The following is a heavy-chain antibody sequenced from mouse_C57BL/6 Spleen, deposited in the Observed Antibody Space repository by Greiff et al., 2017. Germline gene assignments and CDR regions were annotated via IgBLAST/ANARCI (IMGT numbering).Heavy chain of an antibody. V-gene: IGHV1-69*01. CDR3: ARSEDYDRYDY. Sequence: QVQLQQPGAELVMPGASVKLSCKASGYTFTSYWMHWVKQRPGQGLEWIGETDPSDSYTNYNQKFKGKSTLTVDKSSSTAYMQLSSLTSEDSAVYYCARSEDYDRYDYWGHHATLTVSS. CDR2: TDPSDSYT. D-gene: IGHD2-4*01. CDR1: GYTFTSYW. J-gene: IGHJ2*01.